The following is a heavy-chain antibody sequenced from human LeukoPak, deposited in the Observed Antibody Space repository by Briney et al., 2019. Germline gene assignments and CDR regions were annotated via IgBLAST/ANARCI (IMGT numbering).Heavy chain of an antibody. V-gene: IGHV4-59*01. CDR1: DGSINSYY. Sequence: TLSLTCSVSDGSINSYYWNWIRRPPGKGLEWIGYIYYNGNTNYSPSLKSRVTMSVDTSKNLFSLKVSSVTAADTAVYYCARGRSNYYGMDVWGQGTTVTVSS. D-gene: IGHD1-26*01. CDR3: ARGRSNYYGMDV. J-gene: IGHJ6*02. CDR2: IYYNGNT.